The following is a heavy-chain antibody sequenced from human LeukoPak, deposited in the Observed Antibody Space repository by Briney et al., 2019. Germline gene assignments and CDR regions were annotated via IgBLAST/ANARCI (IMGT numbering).Heavy chain of an antibody. Sequence: SETLPLTCTVSGGSVSISSYYWGWIRQPPGKGPEWIGSIYYSGNTYYNPSLKSRVTISVDTSKNQFSLKLSSVTAADTAVYYCARYHSGYDDYWGQGTLVTVSS. J-gene: IGHJ4*02. CDR3: ARYHSGYDDY. CDR1: GGSVSISSYY. D-gene: IGHD5-12*01. V-gene: IGHV4-39*07. CDR2: IYYSGNT.